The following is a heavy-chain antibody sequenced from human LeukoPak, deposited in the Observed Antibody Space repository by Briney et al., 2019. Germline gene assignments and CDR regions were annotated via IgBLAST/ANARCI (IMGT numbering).Heavy chain of an antibody. CDR1: GFTFDDYA. CDR2: ISWNSGSI. D-gene: IGHD6-13*01. CDR3: ARDAIAAAGKGDAFDI. Sequence: GGSLRLSCAASGFTFDDYAMHWVRQAPGKGLEWVSGISWNSGSIGYADSVKGRFTISRDNSKNTLYLQMNSLRAEDTAVYYCARDAIAAAGKGDAFDIWGQGTMVTVSS. V-gene: IGHV3-9*01. J-gene: IGHJ3*02.